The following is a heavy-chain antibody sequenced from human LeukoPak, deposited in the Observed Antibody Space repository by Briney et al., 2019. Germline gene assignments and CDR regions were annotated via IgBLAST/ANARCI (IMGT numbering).Heavy chain of an antibody. Sequence: GGSLRLSCAASGFTFSSYAMHWVRQAPGKGLEWVAVIPYDGSNKYYADSVKGRFTISRDNTKNTLYLQMNSLRAEDTAVYYCASIPERWNYYYYYMDVWGKGTTVTVSS. CDR2: IPYDGSNK. J-gene: IGHJ6*03. CDR3: ASIPERWNYYYYYMDV. D-gene: IGHD1-14*01. CDR1: GFTFSSYA. V-gene: IGHV3-30*04.